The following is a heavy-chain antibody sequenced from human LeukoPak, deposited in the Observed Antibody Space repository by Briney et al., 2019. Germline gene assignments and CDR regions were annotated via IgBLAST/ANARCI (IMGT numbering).Heavy chain of an antibody. CDR3: ARKNTNSYYFDY. Sequence: SETLSLTCTVSGGSISSYYWSWIRQPPGKGLEWIGYIYYSGSTNYNPSLKSRVTISVDTSKNPFSLNLSSVTAADTAVYYCARKNTNSYYFDYWGQGTLVTVSS. D-gene: IGHD1/OR15-1a*01. CDR2: IYYSGST. CDR1: GGSISSYY. V-gene: IGHV4-59*01. J-gene: IGHJ4*02.